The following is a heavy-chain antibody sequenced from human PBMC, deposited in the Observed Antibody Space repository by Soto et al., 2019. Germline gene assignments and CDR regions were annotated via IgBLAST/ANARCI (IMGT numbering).Heavy chain of an antibody. J-gene: IGHJ4*02. D-gene: IGHD3-22*01. Sequence: EVQLVESGGGLVQPGGSLRLFCAASGFTFSSYGMNWVRQAPGKGLEWVSYISSSSTTIYYADSVKGRFTIFRDNAKNSLYLQLNSLRDEDTAVYYCARSPYYYDSSNYYGYWGQGTLVTVSS. V-gene: IGHV3-48*02. CDR3: ARSPYYYDSSNYYGY. CDR2: ISSSSTTI. CDR1: GFTFSSYG.